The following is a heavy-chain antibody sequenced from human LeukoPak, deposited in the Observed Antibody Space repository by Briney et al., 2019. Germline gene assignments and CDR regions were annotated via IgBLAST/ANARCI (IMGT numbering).Heavy chain of an antibody. CDR3: ARGFSPKRTYSSGRNYYYYYMDV. D-gene: IGHD6-19*01. Sequence: PSETLSLTCAVSGGSISSGGYSWSWIRQPPGKGLEWIGYIYYSGSTYPNPSLKSRVTISVDTSKNQFSLKLSSVTAADTAVYYCARGFSPKRTYSSGRNYYYYYMDVWGKGTTVTVSS. CDR2: IYYSGST. CDR1: GGSISSGGYS. J-gene: IGHJ6*03. V-gene: IGHV4-30-4*07.